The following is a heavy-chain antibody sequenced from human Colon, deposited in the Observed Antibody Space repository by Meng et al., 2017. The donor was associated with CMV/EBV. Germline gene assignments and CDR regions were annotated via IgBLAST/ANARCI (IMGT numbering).Heavy chain of an antibody. CDR1: DDSIRSYY. CDR2: IYHSETYDSGST. J-gene: IGHJ4*02. Sequence: SETLSLTCTVSDDSIRSYYWTWVRQTPERGLQWIGYIYHSETYDSGSTNYNPSLKTRVTMSLDTAKGQVSLSLASATAADTAVYYCVRGGDLASQLPHGFDYWGPGALVTVSS. V-gene: IGHV4-59*01. CDR3: VRGGDLASQLPHGFDY. D-gene: IGHD3-16*02.